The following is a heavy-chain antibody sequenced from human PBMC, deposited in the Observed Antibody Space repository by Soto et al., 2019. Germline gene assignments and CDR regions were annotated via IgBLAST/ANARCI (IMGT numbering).Heavy chain of an antibody. J-gene: IGHJ4*02. CDR1: GGTFSSYT. CDR3: ARVETTVTPPDDY. V-gene: IGHV1-69*02. CDR2: IIPILVIA. Sequence: QVQLVQSGAEVKKPGSSVKVSCKASGGTFSSYTISWVRQAPGQGREWMGRIIPILVIANYAQKFQGRVTITADKSTSTAYMELSSLRSDDTAVYYCARVETTVTPPDDYWGQGTLVTVSS. D-gene: IGHD4-17*01.